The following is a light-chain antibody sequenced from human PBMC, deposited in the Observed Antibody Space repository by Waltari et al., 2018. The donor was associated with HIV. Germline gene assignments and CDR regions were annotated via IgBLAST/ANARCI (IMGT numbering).Light chain of an antibody. J-gene: IGKJ1*01. CDR2: AAC. CDR1: QGITNY. Sequence: DIQMTQSPASLSASVGDRVTITCRASQGITNYLDWYQQKPGKCPKLLIYAACTLQSGVPSRFSGSGSGTDFTLTISSLQPEDVATYYCQNYNSAPRTFGQGTKVEIK. CDR3: QNYNSAPRT. V-gene: IGKV1-27*01.